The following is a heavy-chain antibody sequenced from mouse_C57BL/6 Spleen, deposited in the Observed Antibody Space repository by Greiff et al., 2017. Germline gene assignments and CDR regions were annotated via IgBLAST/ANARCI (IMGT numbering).Heavy chain of an antibody. V-gene: IGHV2-2*01. J-gene: IGHJ2*01. CDR1: GFSLTSYG. D-gene: IGHD2-1*01. CDR3: ARPRNPGYYFDY. CDR2: IWSGGST. Sequence: VQLQQSGPGLVQPSQCLSFTCTVSGFSLTSYGVHWVRQSPGKGLEWLGVIWSGGSTDYTAAFISRLCISKYNSKSQVFFKMNSLQADDTAIYYWARPRNPGYYFDYWGQGTTLTVSS.